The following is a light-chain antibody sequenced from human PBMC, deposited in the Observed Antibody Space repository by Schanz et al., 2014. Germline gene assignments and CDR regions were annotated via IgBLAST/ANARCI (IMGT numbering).Light chain of an antibody. V-gene: IGLV2-8*01. CDR2: EVD. CDR1: SSDVGSSRF. CDR3: AAWDDSLSVR. J-gene: IGLJ1*01. Sequence: QSALTQPPSASGSPGQSVTISCTGTSSDVGSSRFVSWFQQYPGKAPKLMIYEVDRRPSGVPDRFSGSRSGSTASLTVSGLRAEDEADYYCAAWDDSLSVRFGTGTKLTVL.